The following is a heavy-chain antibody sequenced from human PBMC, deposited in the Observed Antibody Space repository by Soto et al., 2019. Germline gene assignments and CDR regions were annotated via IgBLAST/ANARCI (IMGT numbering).Heavy chain of an antibody. V-gene: IGHV3-11*01. J-gene: IGHJ4*02. CDR3: ARRGTISSAHHFDH. D-gene: IGHD6-6*01. Sequence: QVQLVESGGGLVKPGGSLRLSCAASGFTFSGYNMSWIRQAPGKGLEWVSYITSSGSNTFDAESVKGRFPISRDNTMNLLYLQMNSLSAEDTAVYYCARRGTISSAHHFDHWGQGTLDTVSS. CDR1: GFTFSGYN. CDR2: ITSSGSNT.